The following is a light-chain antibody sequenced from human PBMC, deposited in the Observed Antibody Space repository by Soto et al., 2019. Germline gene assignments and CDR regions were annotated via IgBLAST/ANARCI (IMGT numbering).Light chain of an antibody. Sequence: IQWTQSPSFLSASAGDRVTITCRASQAISNFLAWYQQKPGRAPKLLIHAASSLQSGVPSRFSGSGSGTDFTLTINSLQSEDFAVYYCQPYNNWPLTFGGGTKVDI. CDR2: AAS. CDR3: QPYNNWPLT. J-gene: IGKJ4*01. CDR1: QAISNF. V-gene: IGKV1-9*01.